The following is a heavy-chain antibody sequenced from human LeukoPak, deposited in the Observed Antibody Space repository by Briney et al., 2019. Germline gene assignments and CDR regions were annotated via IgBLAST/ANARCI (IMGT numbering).Heavy chain of an antibody. CDR3: ARAPVVVTATTFDY. CDR2: INPNSGGT. Sequence: ASVKVSCKASGYTFTGYYMHRVRQAPGQGLEWMGWINPNSGGTNYAQKFQGRVTMTRDTSISTAYMELSRLRSDDTAVYYCARAPVVVTATTFDYWGQGTLVTVSS. CDR1: GYTFTGYY. D-gene: IGHD2-21*02. J-gene: IGHJ4*02. V-gene: IGHV1-2*02.